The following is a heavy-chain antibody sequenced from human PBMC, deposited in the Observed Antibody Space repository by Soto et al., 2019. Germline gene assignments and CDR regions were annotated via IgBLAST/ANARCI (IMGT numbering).Heavy chain of an antibody. V-gene: IGHV3-7*01. CDR2: IDEDGSEY. J-gene: IGHJ4*02. CDR1: GFTFSSYW. D-gene: IGHD1-1*01. CDR3: ARTGDGHHDFLDY. Sequence: EVQLEESGGGLVHPGGSLRLSCAASGFTFSSYWMNWVRQAPGKGLVWVANIDEDGSEYNDAESVRGRFTISRDNAKNTLYLQMNSLRAADTAVYYCARTGDGHHDFLDYWGQGILVSVSS.